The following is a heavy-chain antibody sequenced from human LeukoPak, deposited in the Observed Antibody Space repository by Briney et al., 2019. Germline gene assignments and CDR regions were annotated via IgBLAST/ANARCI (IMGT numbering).Heavy chain of an antibody. CDR3: ARSPRDYGALYYFDY. CDR1: GGSISSSSYY. Sequence: SETLSLTCTVSGGSISSSSYYWGWIRQPPGKGLEWIGYIYYSGSTNYNPSLKSRVTISVDTSKNQFSLKLSSVTAADTAVYYCARSPRDYGALYYFDYWGQGTLVTVSS. D-gene: IGHD4-17*01. V-gene: IGHV4-61*05. J-gene: IGHJ4*02. CDR2: IYYSGST.